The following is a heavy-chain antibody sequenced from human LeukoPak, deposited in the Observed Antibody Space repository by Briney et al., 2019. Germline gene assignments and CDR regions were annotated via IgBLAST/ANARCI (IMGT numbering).Heavy chain of an antibody. CDR1: GFTFSHYG. V-gene: IGHV3-33*06. CDR3: AKDAQRGFDYSNSLEY. CDR2: IWSDGTNK. J-gene: IGHJ4*02. D-gene: IGHD4-11*01. Sequence: GGSLRLSCAAAGFTFSHYGMHWVRQAPGKGLEWVAVIWSDGTNKYYAESVKGRFTISRDDSGNTVYLQMNGLRPEDTGVYYCAKDAQRGFDYSNSLEYWGQGTPVTVST.